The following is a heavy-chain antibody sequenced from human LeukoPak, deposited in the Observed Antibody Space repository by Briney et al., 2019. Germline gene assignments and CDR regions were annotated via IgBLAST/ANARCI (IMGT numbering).Heavy chain of an antibody. Sequence: SETLSLTCALYGGSFSDYSYNWLRQPPGKGLEWIGEINHRGSTSSSPSLRSRTTISIDTPQNQFSLKLNSVTAADTAVYYCAAFAMDRGDFFFDYWDQGALVTVSS. CDR3: AAFAMDRGDFFFDY. CDR1: GGSFSDYS. CDR2: INHRGST. J-gene: IGHJ4*02. D-gene: IGHD3-10*01. V-gene: IGHV4-34*01.